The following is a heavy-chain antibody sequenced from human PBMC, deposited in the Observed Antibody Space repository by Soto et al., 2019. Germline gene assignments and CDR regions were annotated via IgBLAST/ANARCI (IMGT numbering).Heavy chain of an antibody. Sequence: SVKVSCKASGFPLSNSAVQWVRQARGQRLEWIGRIVVGTGNTDYAQKFQERVTITRDMSTRTAYMELSSLRSEDTAVYYCARAPRQLRYFDYWGQGTLVTVSS. CDR3: ARAPRQLRYFDY. D-gene: IGHD2-2*01. J-gene: IGHJ4*02. V-gene: IGHV1-58*01. CDR1: GFPLSNSA. CDR2: IVVGTGNT.